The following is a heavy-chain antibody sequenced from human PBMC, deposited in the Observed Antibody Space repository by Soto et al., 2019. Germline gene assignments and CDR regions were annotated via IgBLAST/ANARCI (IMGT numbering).Heavy chain of an antibody. CDR1: GFTFSNYG. Sequence: GGSLRLSCAASGFTFSNYGMHWVRQAPGKGLEWVAIIWHDGNNKYYADSVRGRFIISRDNSKNRLYLQMNSLRAEDTAVYYCARESEDLTSNFDYWGQGTLVTVSS. V-gene: IGHV3-33*01. CDR2: IWHDGNNK. J-gene: IGHJ4*02. CDR3: ARESEDLTSNFDY.